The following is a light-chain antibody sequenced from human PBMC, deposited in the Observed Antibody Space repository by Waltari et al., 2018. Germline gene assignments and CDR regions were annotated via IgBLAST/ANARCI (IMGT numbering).Light chain of an antibody. Sequence: DIVMTQSPLSLPVTPGEPASISCRSRKSLLHSNGYNYLDWYIQKPGQSPQLLIHLGSNRSAGVPSWFSGRGAGLAIRLKFIRVWEEDVGVYYFIETLQTPITFGQGKRLESK. CDR2: LGS. CDR1: KSLLHSNGYNY. J-gene: IGKJ5*01. CDR3: IETLQTPIT. V-gene: IGKV2-28*01.